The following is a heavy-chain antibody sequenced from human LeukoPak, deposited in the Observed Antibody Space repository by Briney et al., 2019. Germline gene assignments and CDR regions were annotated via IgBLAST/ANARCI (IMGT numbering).Heavy chain of an antibody. J-gene: IGHJ5*02. V-gene: IGHV4-30-2*01. CDR2: IYHSGST. CDR3: ARGHDYNWFDP. D-gene: IGHD3-3*01. Sequence: SQTLSLTCTVSGGSISSGGYSWSWIRQPPGKGLEWIGYIYHSGSTYYNPSLKSRVTISVDRSKNQFSLKLSSVTAADTAVNYCARGHDYNWFDPWGQGTLVTVSS. CDR1: GGSISSGGYS.